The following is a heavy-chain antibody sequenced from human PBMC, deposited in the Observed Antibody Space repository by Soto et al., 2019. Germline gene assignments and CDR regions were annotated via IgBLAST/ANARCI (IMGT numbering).Heavy chain of an antibody. V-gene: IGHV1-18*01. J-gene: IGHJ3*02. CDR1: GYTFTSYG. CDR2: ISAYNGNT. D-gene: IGHD3-10*01. CDR3: AGGVGSWFASPFDI. Sequence: ASGKVSCKASGYTFTSYGIRWVRQAPGQGLEWMGWISAYNGNTNYAQKLQGRVTMTTATSTSTAYMELRTLRSDDTAVYYCAGGVGSWFASPFDISGQGTMVTVS.